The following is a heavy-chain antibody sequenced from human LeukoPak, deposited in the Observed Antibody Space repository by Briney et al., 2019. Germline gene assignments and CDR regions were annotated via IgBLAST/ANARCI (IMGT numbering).Heavy chain of an antibody. D-gene: IGHD1-20*01. J-gene: IGHJ4*02. CDR3: ARILRLTGTTIYYFDY. CDR1: GGSISSSNW. CDR2: IYYSGST. Sequence: SGTLSLTCAVSGGSISSSNWWTWVRQPPGKGLEWIGSIYYSGSTYYNPSLKSRVTISVDTSKNQFSLKLSSVTAADTAVYYCARILRLTGTTIYYFDYWGQGTLVTVSS. V-gene: IGHV4-4*02.